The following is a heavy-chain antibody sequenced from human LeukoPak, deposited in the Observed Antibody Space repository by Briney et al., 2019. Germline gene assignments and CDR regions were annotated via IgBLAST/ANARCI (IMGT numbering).Heavy chain of an antibody. CDR2: IRYDGSNK. Sequence: GGSLRLSCAASGFTFSSYGMHWVRQAPGKGLEWVAFIRYDGSNKYYADSVKGRFTISRDNSKNTLYLQMNSLRAEDTAVYYCARAGYSGYDYLRSAAFDIWGQGTMVTVSS. D-gene: IGHD5-12*01. V-gene: IGHV3-30*02. CDR3: ARAGYSGYDYLRSAAFDI. J-gene: IGHJ3*02. CDR1: GFTFSSYG.